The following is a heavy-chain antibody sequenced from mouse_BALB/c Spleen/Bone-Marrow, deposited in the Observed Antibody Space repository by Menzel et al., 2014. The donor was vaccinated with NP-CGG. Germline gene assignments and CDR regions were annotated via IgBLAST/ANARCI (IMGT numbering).Heavy chain of an antibody. Sequence: EVKLMESGGGLVQPGGSLRLSCATSGFTLTDYYMSWVRQPPGRALEWLGFIRDKANGYTTEYSASVKGRFTISRDNSQSIVYLQMNTLRTEDSATYYCARDDGNYHCFDYWGQGTTLTVSS. V-gene: IGHV7-3*02. CDR2: IRDKANGYTT. CDR3: ARDDGNYHCFDY. J-gene: IGHJ2*01. D-gene: IGHD2-1*01. CDR1: GFTLTDYY.